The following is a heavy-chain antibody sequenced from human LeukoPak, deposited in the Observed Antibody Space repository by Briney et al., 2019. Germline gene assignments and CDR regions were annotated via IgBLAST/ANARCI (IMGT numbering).Heavy chain of an antibody. Sequence: SETLSLTCAVYGGSFSGYYWSWIRQPPGKGLEWIGEINHSGSTNYNPSLKSRVTISVDTSKNQFSLKLSSVTAADTAVYYCARQHPRVVTRHAFDIWGQGTMVTVSS. D-gene: IGHD2-2*01. CDR2: INHSGST. CDR3: ARQHPRVVTRHAFDI. V-gene: IGHV4-34*01. CDR1: GGSFSGYY. J-gene: IGHJ3*02.